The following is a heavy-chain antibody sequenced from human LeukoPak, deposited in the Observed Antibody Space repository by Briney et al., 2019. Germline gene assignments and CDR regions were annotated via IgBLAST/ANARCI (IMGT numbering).Heavy chain of an antibody. D-gene: IGHD2-2*01. CDR3: APVRGGDYFDY. CDR1: AYTFTF. CDR2: INPNSGDT. Sequence: ASVTLSFTTSAYTFTFMHWVRQAPGQGPEWMGWINPNSGDTDYAQNFQGRVTMTRDTSISTAYMELSRLRSDDTAVYYCAPVRGGDYFDYWGQGTLVTVSS. J-gene: IGHJ4*02. V-gene: IGHV1-2*02.